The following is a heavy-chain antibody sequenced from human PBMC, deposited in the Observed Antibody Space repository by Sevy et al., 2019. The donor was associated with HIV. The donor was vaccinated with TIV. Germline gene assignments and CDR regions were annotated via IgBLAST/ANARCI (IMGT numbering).Heavy chain of an antibody. V-gene: IGHV3-23*01. D-gene: IGHD3-10*01. CDR3: ARVISGPEDYYYYYGMDV. CDR2: ISGSGGST. Sequence: GGSLRLSCAASGFTFRSYAMSWVRQAPGKGLEWVAGISGSGGSTKFADSVKGRFTISRDNSKNTLYLQMNSLRAEDTAVYYCARVISGPEDYYYYYGMDVWGQGTTVTVSS. CDR1: GFTFRSYA. J-gene: IGHJ6*02.